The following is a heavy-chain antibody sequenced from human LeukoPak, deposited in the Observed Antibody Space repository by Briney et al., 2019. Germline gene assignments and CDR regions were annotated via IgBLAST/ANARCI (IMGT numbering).Heavy chain of an antibody. V-gene: IGHV4-34*01. CDR1: GGSFSGYY. Sequence: SETLSLTCAVYGGSFSGYYWSWIRQPPGKGLEWIGEINHSGSTNYNPSLKSRVTISVDTSKNQFSLKLSSVTAADTAVYYCARLVLGSGWYFDYWGQGTLVTVSS. D-gene: IGHD6-19*01. CDR3: ARLVLGSGWYFDY. J-gene: IGHJ4*02. CDR2: INHSGST.